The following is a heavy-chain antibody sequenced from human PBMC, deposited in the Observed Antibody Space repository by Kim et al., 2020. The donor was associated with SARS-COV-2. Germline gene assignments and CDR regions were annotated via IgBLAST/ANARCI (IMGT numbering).Heavy chain of an antibody. CDR3: ARVNSCGWYYYYYYGMDV. D-gene: IGHD6-19*01. V-gene: IGHV1-18*01. CDR2: ISAYNGNT. J-gene: IGHJ6*02. Sequence: ASVKVSCKASGYTFTSYGISWVRQAPGQGLEWMGWISAYNGNTNYAQKLQGRVTMTTDTSTSTAYMELRSLRSDDTAVYYCARVNSCGWYYYYYYGMDVWGQGTTVTVSS. CDR1: GYTFTSYG.